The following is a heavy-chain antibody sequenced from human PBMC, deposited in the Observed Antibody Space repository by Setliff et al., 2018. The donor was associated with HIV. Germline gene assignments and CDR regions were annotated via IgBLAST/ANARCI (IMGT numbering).Heavy chain of an antibody. Sequence: ASVKVSCKASGYTLTDHYIHWVRQAPGQGLEWMGRINPRDGSTGYAQRFQGRVTMTRDTSRGTVYMELRSLRSEDTAVYCCARVLKGYSSSYEAFDIWGQGTMVTVSS. V-gene: IGHV1-46*01. CDR3: ARVLKGYSSSYEAFDI. CDR1: GYTLTDHY. D-gene: IGHD6-13*01. CDR2: INPRDGST. J-gene: IGHJ3*02.